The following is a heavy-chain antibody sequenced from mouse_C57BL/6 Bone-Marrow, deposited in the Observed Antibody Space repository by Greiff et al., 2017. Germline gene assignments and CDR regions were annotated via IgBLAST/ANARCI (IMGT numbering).Heavy chain of an antibody. V-gene: IGHV1-9*01. CDR2: ILPGSGSS. J-gene: IGHJ1*03. CDR1: GYTFTGYW. CDR3: AREYYGSSYPHWYFDV. D-gene: IGHD1-1*01. Sequence: QVQLQPSGAELMKPGASVKLSCKATGYTFTGYWIEWVKQRPGHGLEWIGEILPGSGSSNSNEQFKGKATFTADTSSNTAYMQLSSLTTEDSAIYYCAREYYGSSYPHWYFDVWGTGTTVTVSS.